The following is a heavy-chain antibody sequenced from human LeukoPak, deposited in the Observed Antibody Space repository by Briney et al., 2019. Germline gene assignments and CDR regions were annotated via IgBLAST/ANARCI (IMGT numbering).Heavy chain of an antibody. CDR2: IIPIRGIA. Sequence: SVKVSCKASGGTFSSYAISWVRQAPGRGREGVGRIIPIRGIANYAQKFKARVTLTADKSTSTAYMELSRLRSEDTAVYYCAREAGYCSGGSCYTGGYYFDYWGQGTLVTVSS. J-gene: IGHJ4*02. D-gene: IGHD2-15*01. V-gene: IGHV1-69*04. CDR1: GGTFSSYA. CDR3: AREAGYCSGGSCYTGGYYFDY.